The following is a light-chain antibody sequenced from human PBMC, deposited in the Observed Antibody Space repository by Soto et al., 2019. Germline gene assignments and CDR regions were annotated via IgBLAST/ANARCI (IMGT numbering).Light chain of an antibody. CDR1: QSVSSD. Sequence: ETVMTQSPATLSVSPGERATLSCRASQSVSSDLAWYQQIPGQAPRLLIYGASTRATGTPARFSGSGSGTEFTLTISSLQSEDFAVYYCQHYNNWPPWTFGQGTKVEIK. V-gene: IGKV3-15*01. CDR3: QHYNNWPPWT. CDR2: GAS. J-gene: IGKJ1*01.